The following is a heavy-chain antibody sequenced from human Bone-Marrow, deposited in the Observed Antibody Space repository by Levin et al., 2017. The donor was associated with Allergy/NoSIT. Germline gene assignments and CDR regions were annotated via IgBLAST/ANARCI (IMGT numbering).Heavy chain of an antibody. CDR3: ATNILTGYTTPDY. J-gene: IGHJ4*02. CDR2: ISYDGSNK. D-gene: IGHD3-9*01. Sequence: SCAASGFTFSSYAMHWVRQAPGKGLEWVAVISYDGSNKYYADSVKGRFTISRDNSKNTLYLQMNSLRAEDTAVYYCATNILTGYTTPDYWGQGTLVTVSS. V-gene: IGHV3-30-3*01. CDR1: GFTFSSYA.